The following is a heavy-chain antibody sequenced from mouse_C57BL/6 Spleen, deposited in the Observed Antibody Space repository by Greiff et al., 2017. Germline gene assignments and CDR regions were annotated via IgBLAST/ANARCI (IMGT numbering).Heavy chain of an antibody. CDR1: GFTFSDYG. CDR2: ISSGSSTI. J-gene: IGHJ4*01. CDR3: ATPAMDY. Sequence: EVHLVESGGGLVKPGGSLKLSCAASGFTFSDYGMHWVRLAPEKGLEWVAYISSGSSTIYYADTVKGRFTISRDNAKNTLFLQMTSLRSEDTAMYYCATPAMDYWGQGTSVTVSS. V-gene: IGHV5-17*01.